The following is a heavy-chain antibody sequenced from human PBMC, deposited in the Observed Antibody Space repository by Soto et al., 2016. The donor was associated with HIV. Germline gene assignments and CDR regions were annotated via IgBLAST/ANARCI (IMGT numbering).Heavy chain of an antibody. V-gene: IGHV3-74*01. D-gene: IGHD2-15*01. CDR1: GFTFSRYW. CDR3: ARVRYDFDYGGNKDFDH. CDR2: INSDGSIT. J-gene: IGHJ4*02. Sequence: EVQLVESGGGLVQPGGSLRLSCAASGFTFSRYWMHWVGQVPGKGLVWVSSINSDGSITRHADYVKGRFTISRDNVRNTIYLLMDNLRVEDSAVYYCARVRYDFDYGGNKDFDHWGQGVLVTVSS.